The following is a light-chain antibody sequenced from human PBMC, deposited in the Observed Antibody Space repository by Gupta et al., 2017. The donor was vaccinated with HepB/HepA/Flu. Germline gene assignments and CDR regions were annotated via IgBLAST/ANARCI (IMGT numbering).Light chain of an antibody. V-gene: IGLV1-47*02. Sequence: HSVLTQPHSASGTPVQRVTISCSGSSSNIGSNHVDWYKQLPGTAPKLIIYSNNQRPSGVPDRFSGSKSGTSASVALSGSRSEDEDDYYCEAWDEGVGSFVFGGGTQLTVL. CDR1: SSNIGSNH. CDR2: SNN. J-gene: IGLJ3*02. CDR3: EAWDEGVGSFV.